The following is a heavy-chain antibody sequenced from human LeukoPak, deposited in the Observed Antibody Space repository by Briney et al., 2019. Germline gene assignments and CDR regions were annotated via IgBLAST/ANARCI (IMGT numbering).Heavy chain of an antibody. D-gene: IGHD5-12*01. CDR2: MNPNSGNT. Sequence: ASVTVSCKASGYTFTSYDINWVRQATGQGHERMRWMNPNSGNTGYAQKFQGRVTITRNTSISTAYMELSSLRSEDTAVYYCASGNVYSGYDYDYWGQGTLVTVSS. J-gene: IGHJ4*02. V-gene: IGHV1-8*03. CDR1: GYTFTSYD. CDR3: ASGNVYSGYDYDY.